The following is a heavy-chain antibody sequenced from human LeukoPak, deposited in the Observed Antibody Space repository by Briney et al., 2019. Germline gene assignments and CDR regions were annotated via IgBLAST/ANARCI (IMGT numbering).Heavy chain of an antibody. CDR2: INHSGST. D-gene: IGHD3-22*01. V-gene: IGHV4-34*01. CDR3: ASAYYDSSAPYYFGY. J-gene: IGHJ4*02. Sequence: PSETLSLTCAVYGGSFSGYYWSWIRQPPGKGLEWIGEINHSGSTNYNPSLKSRVTISVDTSKNQFSLRLSSVTAADTAVYYCASAYYDSSAPYYFGYWGQGTLVTVSS. CDR1: GGSFSGYY.